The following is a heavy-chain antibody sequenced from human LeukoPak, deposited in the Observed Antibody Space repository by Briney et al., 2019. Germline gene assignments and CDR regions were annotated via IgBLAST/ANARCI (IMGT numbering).Heavy chain of an antibody. CDR2: IYYTGKA. CDR3: ARSQNYYGSGDY. CDR1: GDSVSNGNYY. D-gene: IGHD3-10*01. J-gene: IGHJ4*02. V-gene: IGHV4-61*03. Sequence: SETLSLTCTVSGDSVSNGNYYWSWLRQPPGKALEWIGYIYYTGKAYYDPSLEGRVTILVDTSRNHFSVKLSSVTAADTAVYYCARSQNYYGSGDYWSQGTLVTVSS.